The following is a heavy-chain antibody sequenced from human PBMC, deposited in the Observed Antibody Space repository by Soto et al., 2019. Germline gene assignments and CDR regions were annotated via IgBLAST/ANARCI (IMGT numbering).Heavy chain of an antibody. J-gene: IGHJ2*01. Sequence: QVQLQESGPGLVKPSETLSLTCTVSGGSVSGGSYGWSWIRQPPGKGLECIGYVYNSGSTTYNPSLKSRVTISVDTSKNQFSLGLSSVTAADTAVYYCARVPLTTYFDLWGRGTLVTVSS. CDR3: ARVPLTTYFDL. V-gene: IGHV4-61*01. D-gene: IGHD3-9*01. CDR2: VYNSGST. CDR1: GGSVSGGSYG.